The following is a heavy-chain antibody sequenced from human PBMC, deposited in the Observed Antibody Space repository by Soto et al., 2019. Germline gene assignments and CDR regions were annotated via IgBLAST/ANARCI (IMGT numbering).Heavy chain of an antibody. Sequence: EVQLVESGGGFVQPGGSLRLSCAASGFTFSSYWMHWVRQAPGKGLVWVSRINNDGSTTSYADSVKGRFTISRDNAKNNLYLQMNSLRAEDTAVYYCAREAAAGTDTDYWGQGTLVTVSS. CDR1: GFTFSSYW. D-gene: IGHD6-13*01. J-gene: IGHJ4*02. V-gene: IGHV3-74*01. CDR2: INNDGSTT. CDR3: AREAAAGTDTDY.